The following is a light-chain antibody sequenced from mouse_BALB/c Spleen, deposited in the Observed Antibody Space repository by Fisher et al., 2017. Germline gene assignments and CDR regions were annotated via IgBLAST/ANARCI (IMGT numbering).Light chain of an antibody. CDR3: QQWSSNPFT. CDR2: LTS. V-gene: IGKV4-68*01. J-gene: IGKJ4*01. CDR1: SSVSY. Sequence: IVMTQTTALMSASPGEKVTMTCSASSSVSYMYWYQQKPRSSPKPWIYLTSNLASGVPARFSGSGSGNSYSLTISSMEGEDAATYYCQQWSSNPFTFGSGTKLEIK.